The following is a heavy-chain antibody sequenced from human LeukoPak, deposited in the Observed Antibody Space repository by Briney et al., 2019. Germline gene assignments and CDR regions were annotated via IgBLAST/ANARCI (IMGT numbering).Heavy chain of an antibody. Sequence: GGSLRLSCAASGFTFSSYGMHWVRQAPGKGLEWVAFIRYDGSNKYYADSVKGRFTISRDNSKNTLYLQMNSLRAEDTAVYYCAKDSIVVVVAAIPNAFDIWGQGTMVTVSS. V-gene: IGHV3-30*02. J-gene: IGHJ3*02. CDR1: GFTFSSYG. D-gene: IGHD2-15*01. CDR3: AKDSIVVVVAAIPNAFDI. CDR2: IRYDGSNK.